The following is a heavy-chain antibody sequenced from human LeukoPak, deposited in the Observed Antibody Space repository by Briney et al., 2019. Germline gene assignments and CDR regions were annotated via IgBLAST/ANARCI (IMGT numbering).Heavy chain of an antibody. CDR1: GGSISTSRHF. CDR2: IYYSGTT. D-gene: IGHD1-7*01. Sequence: PSETLSLTCTVSGGSISTSRHFWAWIRQPPGKGLEWIATIYYSGTTYYNPSLKSRVTMSIDTSKNQFSLKVTSVTAADTAVYYCARQIVTGTIYYYYYYMDVWGKGTTVTVSS. CDR3: ARQIVTGTIYYYYYYMDV. V-gene: IGHV4-39*01. J-gene: IGHJ6*03.